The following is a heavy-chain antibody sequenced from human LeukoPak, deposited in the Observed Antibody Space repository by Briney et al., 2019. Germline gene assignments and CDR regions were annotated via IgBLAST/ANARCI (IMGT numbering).Heavy chain of an antibody. CDR3: ARGGLVAGGMDV. CDR1: GGSFSGYY. D-gene: IGHD2-15*01. J-gene: IGHJ6*02. CDR2: INHSGST. V-gene: IGHV4-34*01. Sequence: SETLSLTCAVYGGSFSGYYWSWIRQPPGKGLEWIGEINHSGSTNYNPSPKSRVTISVDTSKNQFSLKLSSVTAADTAVYYCARGGLVAGGMDVWGQGTTVTVSS.